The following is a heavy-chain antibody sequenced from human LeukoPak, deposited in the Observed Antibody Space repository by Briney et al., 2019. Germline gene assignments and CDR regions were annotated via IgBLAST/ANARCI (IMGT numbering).Heavy chain of an antibody. CDR3: ARCGSDYDGGAFGI. Sequence: GGSLRLSCAASGFTVSDYYISWVRQAPGKGLEWVLVIYSDSRTYYADSVRGRVTISRDNSNNTLHLQMNNLRGEDTAVYYCARCGSDYDGGAFGIWGPGTMVTVSS. V-gene: IGHV3-53*01. J-gene: IGHJ3*02. CDR1: GFTVSDYY. CDR2: IYSDSRT. D-gene: IGHD2-21*02.